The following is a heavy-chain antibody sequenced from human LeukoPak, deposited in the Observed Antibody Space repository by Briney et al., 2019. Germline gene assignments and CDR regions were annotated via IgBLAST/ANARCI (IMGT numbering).Heavy chain of an antibody. Sequence: ASVKVSCKASGGTFSSYAISWVRQAPGQGLEWMGRIIPIFGTANYAQKFQGRVTITTDESTSTAYMELRSLRSDDTAVYYCARLEQQLAPTDYWGQGTLVTVSS. CDR3: ARLEQQLAPTDY. CDR1: GGTFSSYA. CDR2: IIPIFGTA. J-gene: IGHJ4*02. V-gene: IGHV1-69*05. D-gene: IGHD6-13*01.